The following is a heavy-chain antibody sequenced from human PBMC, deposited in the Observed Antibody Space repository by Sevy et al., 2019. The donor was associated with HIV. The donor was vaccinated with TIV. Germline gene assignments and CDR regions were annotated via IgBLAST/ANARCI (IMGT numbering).Heavy chain of an antibody. Sequence: GGSLRLSCAASGFTVSNIYMNWVRQAPWKGLEWVSLIYSGGTTHYADSVNGRFTISRDHSKNTLYLQMNSLRAEDTAIYYCARDPPGIAATGGGWGQGTLVTVSS. CDR2: IYSGGTT. V-gene: IGHV3-53*01. D-gene: IGHD6-13*01. CDR3: ARDPPGIAATGGG. CDR1: GFTVSNIY. J-gene: IGHJ4*02.